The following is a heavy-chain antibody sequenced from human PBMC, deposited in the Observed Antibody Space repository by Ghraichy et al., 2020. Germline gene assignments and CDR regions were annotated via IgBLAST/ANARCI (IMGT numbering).Heavy chain of an antibody. V-gene: IGHV4-31*03. J-gene: IGHJ6*02. D-gene: IGHD3-3*01. CDR2: IYYSGST. CDR1: GGSISSGGYY. CDR3: ARVFGGGYYTGMPQAVGMDV. Sequence: SQTLSLTCTVSGGSISSGGYYWSWIRQHPGKGLEWIGYIYYSGSTYYNPSLKSRVTISVDTSKNQFSLKLSSVTAADTAVYYCARVFGGGYYTGMPQAVGMDVWGQGTTVTVSS.